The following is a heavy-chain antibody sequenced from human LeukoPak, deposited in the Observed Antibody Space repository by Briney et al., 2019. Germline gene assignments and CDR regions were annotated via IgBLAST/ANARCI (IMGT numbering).Heavy chain of an antibody. CDR3: ASKRHCGGDCYSSWFDP. J-gene: IGHJ5*02. CDR2: INHSGST. Sequence: SETLSLTCAVYGGSFSGYYWSWIRQPPGKGLEWIGEINHSGSTNYNPSLKSRVTISVDTSKNQFSLKLSSVTAADTAVYYCASKRHCGGDCYSSWFDPWGQGTLVTVPS. D-gene: IGHD2-21*01. CDR1: GGSFSGYY. V-gene: IGHV4-34*01.